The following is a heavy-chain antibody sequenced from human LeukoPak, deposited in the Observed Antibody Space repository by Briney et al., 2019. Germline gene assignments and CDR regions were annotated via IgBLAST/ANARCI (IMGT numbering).Heavy chain of an antibody. CDR1: GYTFTSYA. D-gene: IGHD3-10*01. CDR2: INAGNGNT. J-gene: IGHJ6*03. Sequence: ASVKVSCKASGYTFTSYAMHWVRQAPGQRLEWMGWINAGNGNTKYSQEFQGRVTITRDTSASTAYMELSSLRSEDTAVYYCARDRTYGSGSYYYYYYYMDVWGKGTTVTISS. CDR3: ARDRTYGSGSYYYYYYYMDV. V-gene: IGHV1-3*03.